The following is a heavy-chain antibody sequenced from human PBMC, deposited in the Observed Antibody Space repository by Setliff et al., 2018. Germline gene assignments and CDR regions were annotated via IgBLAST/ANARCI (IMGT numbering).Heavy chain of an antibody. Sequence: VKVSCKASGYTFNGYYMHWVRQAPGQGLEWMGWINPNGGGTNYAQKFQGWVTMTRDTSISTAYMELSSLRSEDTAVYYCARAQSWSGGPYYFDNWGQGTLVTVSS. V-gene: IGHV1-2*04. D-gene: IGHD3-3*01. CDR3: ARAQSWSGGPYYFDN. CDR1: GYTFNGYY. CDR2: INPNGGGT. J-gene: IGHJ4*02.